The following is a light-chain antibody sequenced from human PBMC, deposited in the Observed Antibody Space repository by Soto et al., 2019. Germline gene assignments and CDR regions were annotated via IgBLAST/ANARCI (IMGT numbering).Light chain of an antibody. Sequence: DIQMTQSPSSLSASVGDRVTITCRASQGISNNLAWYQQKPGKVPKLLIYAASTLQSGVPSRFSGSGSGTDFTLTIRSLQPEDVATYYCQKYNSAPHTFGQWTKLEIK. J-gene: IGKJ2*01. CDR2: AAS. V-gene: IGKV1-27*01. CDR1: QGISNN. CDR3: QKYNSAPHT.